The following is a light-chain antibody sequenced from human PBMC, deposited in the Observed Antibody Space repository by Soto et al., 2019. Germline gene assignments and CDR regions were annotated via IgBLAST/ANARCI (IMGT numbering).Light chain of an antibody. CDR3: QQYGSSRT. CDR2: AG. Sequence: DIQMTQSPSAMSASVGDTVTITCRASQVISNSLAWFQQKPGKVPKRLIYAGSLQSGVPSRFSGSGSGTEFTLTISSLQPEDFATYYCQQYGSSRTFGQGTKVDIK. J-gene: IGKJ1*01. V-gene: IGKV1-17*03. CDR1: QVISNS.